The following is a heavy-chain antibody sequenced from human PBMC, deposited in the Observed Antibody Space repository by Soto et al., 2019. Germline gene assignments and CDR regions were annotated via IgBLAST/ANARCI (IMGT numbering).Heavy chain of an antibody. CDR1: GFTFSSYG. CDR2: ISYDGSNK. D-gene: IGHD2-15*01. CDR3: AKDVAAPLYYYYYYGMDV. V-gene: IGHV3-30*18. J-gene: IGHJ6*02. Sequence: GGSLTPSCAASGFTFSSYGMHWVRQAPGKGLEWVAVISYDGSNKYYADSVKGRLTTSRDNSKNTLYLQMNSMRAEDTAVYYCAKDVAAPLYYYYYYGMDVWGQGTTVTVSS.